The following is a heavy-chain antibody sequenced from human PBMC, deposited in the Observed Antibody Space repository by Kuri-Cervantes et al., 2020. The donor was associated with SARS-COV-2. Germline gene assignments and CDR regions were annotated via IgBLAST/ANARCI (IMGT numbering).Heavy chain of an antibody. CDR3: ARVGGNNYGPADYLGMDV. CDR1: GYTFTSYY. V-gene: IGHV1-46*01. J-gene: IGHJ6*02. CDR2: INPSGGST. Sequence: ASVKVSCKASGYTFTSYYMHWVRQAPGQGLEWMGIINPSGGSTSYAQKFQGRVTITRDTSTSTVYMELSSLRSEDTAVYYCARVGGNNYGPADYLGMDVWGQGTTVTVSS. D-gene: IGHD5-18*01.